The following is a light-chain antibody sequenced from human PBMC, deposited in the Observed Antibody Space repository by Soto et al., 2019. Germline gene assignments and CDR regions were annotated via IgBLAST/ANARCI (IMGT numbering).Light chain of an antibody. CDR2: GNT. J-gene: IGLJ1*01. Sequence: QSVLTQPPSVSGAPGQRVTISCTGSSSDIGAGYDVHWYQQLPGKAPTLLIYGNTKRPSGVPDRFSGSRSGTSASLAITGLQAEDEADYYCQSCDSSLRHYVFGTGTKLTVL. V-gene: IGLV1-40*01. CDR1: SSDIGAGYD. CDR3: QSCDSSLRHYV.